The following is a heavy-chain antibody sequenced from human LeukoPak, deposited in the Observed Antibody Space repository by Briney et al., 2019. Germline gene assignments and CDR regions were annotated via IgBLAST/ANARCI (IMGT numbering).Heavy chain of an antibody. CDR1: GFTFSSYW. CDR2: INSDGSST. J-gene: IGHJ4*02. D-gene: IGHD3-22*01. V-gene: IGHV3-74*01. Sequence: GGSLRLSCAASGFTFSSYWMHWVRQAPGKGLGWVSRINSDGSSTSYADSVKGRFTISRDNAKNTLYLQMNSLRAEDTAVYYCATYYYDSSGSDYWGQGTLVTVSS. CDR3: ATYYYDSSGSDY.